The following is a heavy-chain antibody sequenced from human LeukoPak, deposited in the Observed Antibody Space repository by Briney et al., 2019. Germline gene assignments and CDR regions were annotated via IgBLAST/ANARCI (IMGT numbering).Heavy chain of an antibody. Sequence: SETLSLTCTVSGGSIRSSTYYWAWIRQPPGKGLEWIGTIHYTGTTYYNPSLKSRVTISVDTSKNQFSLNLSSVTAADTTFYYCSRLGGYYDPPNYWGQGTLVTVSS. CDR1: GGSIRSSTYY. CDR3: SRLGGYYDPPNY. CDR2: IHYTGTT. D-gene: IGHD3-22*01. V-gene: IGHV4-39*01. J-gene: IGHJ4*02.